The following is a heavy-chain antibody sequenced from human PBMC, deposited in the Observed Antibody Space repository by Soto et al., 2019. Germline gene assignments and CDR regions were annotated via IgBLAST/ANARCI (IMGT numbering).Heavy chain of an antibody. CDR2: ISYDGSNK. CDR1: GFTFSSYA. V-gene: IGHV3-30-3*01. J-gene: IGHJ6*02. CDR3: TRDLSKVVVTATYYYYYGMDV. D-gene: IGHD2-21*02. Sequence: GGSLRLSCAASGFTFSSYAMHWVRQAPGKGLEWVAVISYDGSNKYYADSVKGRFTISRDNSKNTLYLQMNSVRAEDTAVYYCTRDLSKVVVTATYYYYYGMDVWGHGTTVTVSS.